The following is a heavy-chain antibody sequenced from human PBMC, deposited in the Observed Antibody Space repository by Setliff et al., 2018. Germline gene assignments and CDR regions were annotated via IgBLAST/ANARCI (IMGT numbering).Heavy chain of an antibody. CDR1: GFTFSSYS. V-gene: IGHV3-7*01. Sequence: GGSLRLSCAASGFTFSSYSMNWVRQAPGKGLEWVANIKQDGSEKYYVDSVKGRFTISRDNAKNSLYLQMNSLRAEDTAVYYCARIRRAFDIWGQGTMVTVSS. CDR3: ARIRRAFDI. J-gene: IGHJ3*02. CDR2: IKQDGSEK. D-gene: IGHD3-10*01.